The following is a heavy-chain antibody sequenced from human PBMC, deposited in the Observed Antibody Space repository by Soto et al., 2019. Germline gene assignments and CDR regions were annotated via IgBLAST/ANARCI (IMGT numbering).Heavy chain of an antibody. CDR1: GVTFSSYA. Sequence: SVTVSCKASGVTFSSYAISWVRQAHGQGLVWMGRIIPIFGTAHCAPKFQVRVTITADKSTGTAYMELSSLRSEDTAVYYCARFPDTVDDHRSYYYYGMDVWGQGTTVTVS. CDR2: IIPIFGTA. V-gene: IGHV1-69*06. D-gene: IGHD5-12*01. CDR3: ARFPDTVDDHRSYYYYGMDV. J-gene: IGHJ6*02.